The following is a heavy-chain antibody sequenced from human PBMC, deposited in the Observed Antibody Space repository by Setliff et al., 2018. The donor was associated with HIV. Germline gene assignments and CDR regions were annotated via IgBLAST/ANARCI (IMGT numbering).Heavy chain of an antibody. V-gene: IGHV1-2*02. CDR2: INPNSGGT. CDR1: GYTFIGDY. CDR3: ARGGLATGAFDI. J-gene: IGHJ3*02. D-gene: IGHD5-12*01. Sequence: ASVKVSCKASGYTFIGDYMHWVRQAPGQGLAWMGWINPNSGGTNFAQKFQGRVTMTWDTSISTAYMELSRLRSDDTAVYYCARGGLATGAFDIWGQGTMVTVSS.